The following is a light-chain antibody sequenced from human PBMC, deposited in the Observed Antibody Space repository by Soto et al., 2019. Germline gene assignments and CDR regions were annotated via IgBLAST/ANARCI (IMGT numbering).Light chain of an antibody. V-gene: IGKV1-5*01. Sequence: DIQMTQSPSTLSASVGDRVTITCRASQSISSWLAWYQKKPGKAPKLLIYGASSLESGVPSRFSGSGSGTDFALTITRLQAEDFATYYCQQLRMYTSTFGGGTKVDIK. J-gene: IGKJ4*01. CDR1: QSISSW. CDR2: GAS. CDR3: QQLRMYTST.